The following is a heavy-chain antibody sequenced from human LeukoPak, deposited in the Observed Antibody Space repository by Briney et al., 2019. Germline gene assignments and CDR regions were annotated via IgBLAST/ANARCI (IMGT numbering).Heavy chain of an antibody. CDR3: ARQYILLWFGELITNWFDP. V-gene: IGHV4-4*07. D-gene: IGHD3-10*01. CDR1: GGSISSYY. Sequence: SETLSLTCTVSGGSISSYYWSWIRQPAGKGLEWIGRIYTSGSTNYNPSLKSRVTMSVDTSKNQFSLKLSSVTAADTAVYYCARQYILLWFGELITNWFDPWGQGTLVTVSS. J-gene: IGHJ5*02. CDR2: IYTSGST.